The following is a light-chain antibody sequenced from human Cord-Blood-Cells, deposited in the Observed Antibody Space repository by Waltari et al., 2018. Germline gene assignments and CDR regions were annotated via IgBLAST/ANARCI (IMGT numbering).Light chain of an antibody. CDR1: QSVSSN. J-gene: IGKJ4*01. CDR2: GAS. V-gene: IGKV3-15*01. CDR3: QQYNNWPPIT. Sequence: EIVMTQSPATLSVSPGERATLSCRASQSVSSNLAWYQQKPGQAPRLLIYGASTRATSSPAGFSGSGSGTEFTLTISSLQSEDFAVYYCQQYNNWPPITFGGGTKVEIK.